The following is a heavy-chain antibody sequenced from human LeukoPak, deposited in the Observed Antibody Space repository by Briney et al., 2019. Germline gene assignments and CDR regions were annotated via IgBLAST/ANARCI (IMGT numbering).Heavy chain of an antibody. CDR1: GYRFTTYG. CDR2: ISAYTGNT. Sequence: ASVKVSCKASGYRFTTYGIGWVRQAPGQGLEWMGWISAYTGNTNYAQKFQDRITMIADMSTNTASMELRSLRYDDTAVYYCARGAFYFASGSGGGTDWYFDLWGRGTLVTVSS. V-gene: IGHV1-18*01. J-gene: IGHJ2*01. D-gene: IGHD3-10*01. CDR3: ARGAFYFASGSGGGTDWYFDL.